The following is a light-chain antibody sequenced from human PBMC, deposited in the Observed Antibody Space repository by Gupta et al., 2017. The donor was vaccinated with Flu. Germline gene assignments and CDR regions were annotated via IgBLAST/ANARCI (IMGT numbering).Light chain of an antibody. CDR1: QSLVYSDGNTY. CDR3: RYSTPWTT. V-gene: IGKV2-30*01. J-gene: IGKJ2*01. Sequence: PVTLGQPASISCRSSQSLVYSDGNTYLSWFHQSPGQSPRRLIYQVSNRDYGVPDRFSRSGSGTDFTLKSSRREAEDAGVYYGRYSTPWTTFGQGTKMDIK. CDR2: QVS.